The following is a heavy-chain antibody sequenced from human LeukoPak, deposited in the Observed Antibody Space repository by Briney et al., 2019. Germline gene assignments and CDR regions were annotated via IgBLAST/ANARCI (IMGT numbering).Heavy chain of an antibody. CDR1: GYTFTSYD. D-gene: IGHD6-13*01. V-gene: IGHV1-8*03. CDR3: ARGLFGSSSNDAFDI. CDR2: MNPNSGNT. J-gene: IGHJ3*02. Sequence: ASVKVSCKASGYTFTSYDINWVRQATGQGLEWMGWMNPNSGNTGYAQKFQGRVTITADESTSTAYMELSSLRSEDTAVYYCARGLFGSSSNDAFDIWGQGTMVTVSS.